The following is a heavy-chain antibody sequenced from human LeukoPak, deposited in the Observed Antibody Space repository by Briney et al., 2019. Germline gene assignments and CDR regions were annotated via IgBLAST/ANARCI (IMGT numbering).Heavy chain of an antibody. V-gene: IGHV1-69*13. J-gene: IGHJ4*02. Sequence: SVKVSCKASGGTFSSYAISWVRQAPGQGLEWMGGIIPIFGTANYAQKFQGRVTITADESTSTAYMELSSLRSEDTAVYYCASSSGSYYLTSDYWGQGTLVIVSS. CDR2: IIPIFGTA. D-gene: IGHD1-26*01. CDR3: ASSSGSYYLTSDY. CDR1: GGTFSSYA.